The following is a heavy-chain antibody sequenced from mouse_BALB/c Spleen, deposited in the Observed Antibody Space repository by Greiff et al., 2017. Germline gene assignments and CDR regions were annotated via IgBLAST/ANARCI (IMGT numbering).Heavy chain of an antibody. V-gene: IGHV1S137*01. D-gene: IGHD1-1*01. CDR2: ISTYYGDA. CDR1: GYTFTDYA. Sequence: QVHVKQSGAELVRPGVSVKISCKGSGYTFTDYAMHWVKQSHAKSLEWIGVISTYYGDASYNQKFKGKATMTVDKSSSTAYMELARLTSEDSAIDYDARGEDGSTPLDYWGQGTTLTVSS. CDR3: ARGEDGSTPLDY. J-gene: IGHJ2*01.